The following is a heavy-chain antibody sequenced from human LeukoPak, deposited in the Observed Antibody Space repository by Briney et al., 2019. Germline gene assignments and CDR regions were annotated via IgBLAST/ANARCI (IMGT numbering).Heavy chain of an antibody. V-gene: IGHV3-21*01. CDR3: AREYSSGYYRTFDY. J-gene: IGHJ4*02. CDR1: GFTFSSYS. D-gene: IGHD3-22*01. CDR2: ISSSSSNIYRSNI. Sequence: GGSLRLSCAASGFTFSSYSMNWVRQAPGKGLEWVSSISSSSSNIYRSNIYYADSVKGRFTISRDNAKNSLYLQMNSLRAEDTAVYYCAREYSSGYYRTFDYWGQGSLVTVSS.